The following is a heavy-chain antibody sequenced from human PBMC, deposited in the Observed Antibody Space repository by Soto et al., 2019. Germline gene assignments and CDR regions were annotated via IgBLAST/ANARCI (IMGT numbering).Heavy chain of an antibody. Sequence: LSLTCSVSGXSISSSSYYWAWIRQPPGKGLEWIGSIHYRANSYYSPSLKSRITISVDTSKNQISLRLSSVTAADTAVYYCARPLQLAVSGFDPWGQGTLVTVSS. CDR2: IHYRANS. J-gene: IGHJ5*02. D-gene: IGHD3-3*02. CDR1: GXSISSSSYY. V-gene: IGHV4-39*01. CDR3: ARPLQLAVSGFDP.